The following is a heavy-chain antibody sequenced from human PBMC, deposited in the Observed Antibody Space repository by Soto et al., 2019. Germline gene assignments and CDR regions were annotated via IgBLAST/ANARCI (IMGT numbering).Heavy chain of an antibody. V-gene: IGHV3-23*01. CDR3: SKARFRDSSMFLLDY. J-gene: IGHJ4*02. Sequence: EVQLLESGGGLVQPGGSLRLSCAASGFTFSSYAMSWVRHAPGKGLEWVSAISGSGGSTYYADSVKDRFTISRDNSKNTLYLQMNSLRAEDTPVYYCSKARFRDSSMFLLDYWAQGALVTVSS. CDR2: ISGSGGST. D-gene: IGHD6-19*01. CDR1: GFTFSSYA.